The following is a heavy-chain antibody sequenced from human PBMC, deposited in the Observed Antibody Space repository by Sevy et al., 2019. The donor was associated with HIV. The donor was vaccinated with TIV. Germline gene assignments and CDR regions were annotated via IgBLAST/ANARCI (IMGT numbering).Heavy chain of an antibody. Sequence: ASVKVSCKASGYTFTSYYMHWVRQAPGQGLEWMGIINPSGGSTSYAQKFQGRVTMTRDTSTSTVYMELSSLRSEDRAVYYCARENYYDSSGYSNWFDPWGQGTLVTVSS. V-gene: IGHV1-46*01. CDR2: INPSGGST. J-gene: IGHJ5*02. D-gene: IGHD3-22*01. CDR1: GYTFTSYY. CDR3: ARENYYDSSGYSNWFDP.